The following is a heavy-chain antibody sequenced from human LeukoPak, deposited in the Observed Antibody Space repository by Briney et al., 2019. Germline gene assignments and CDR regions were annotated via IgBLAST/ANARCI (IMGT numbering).Heavy chain of an antibody. D-gene: IGHD4-11*01. CDR3: ARGNYDY. Sequence: GGSLRLSCAASGFTFSSYAMHWVRQAPGKGLEWVAVISYDGSNKYYADSVKGRFTISRDNSKNTLYLQMNSLRAEDTAVYYCARGNYDYWGQGTLVTVSS. CDR2: ISYDGSNK. CDR1: GFTFSSYA. V-gene: IGHV3-30-3*01. J-gene: IGHJ4*02.